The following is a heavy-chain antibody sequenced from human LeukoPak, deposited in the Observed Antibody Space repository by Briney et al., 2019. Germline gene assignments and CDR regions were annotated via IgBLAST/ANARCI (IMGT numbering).Heavy chain of an antibody. CDR2: IYYSGST. CDR3: ARLQYSSGYDY. CDR1: GGSISNYY. Sequence: PSETLSLTCTVSGGSISNYYWSWIRQPPGKGLEWIAYIYYSGSTNYNPSLKSRVTISVDTSKNQFSLKLSSVTAADTAVYYCARLQYSSGYDYWGQGTLVTVSS. V-gene: IGHV4-59*08. J-gene: IGHJ4*02. D-gene: IGHD6-19*01.